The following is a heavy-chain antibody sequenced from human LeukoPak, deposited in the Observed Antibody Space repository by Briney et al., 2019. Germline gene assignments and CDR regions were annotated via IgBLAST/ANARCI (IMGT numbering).Heavy chain of an antibody. D-gene: IGHD1-26*01. J-gene: IGHJ4*02. CDR2: ISYDGSNT. Sequence: GRSLRLSCAASGFSFSTYAMHWVRQAPGKGLEWVAVISYDGSNTYADSVKGRFIISRDSSKNTLYLQMNSLRAEDTAVYYCAKETGRWELEWGQGTLVTVSS. CDR1: GFSFSTYA. CDR3: AKETGRWELE. V-gene: IGHV3-30-3*02.